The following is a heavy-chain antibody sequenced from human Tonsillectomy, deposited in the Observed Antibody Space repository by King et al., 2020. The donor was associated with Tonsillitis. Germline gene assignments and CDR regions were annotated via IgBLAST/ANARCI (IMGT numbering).Heavy chain of an antibody. CDR2: IWYDGTRK. Sequence: VQLVESGGGVVQPGRSLRLSCAASGFTFDSYVMNWVRQAPGKGLEWVALIWYDGTRKYYGDSVEGRFTISRDNSKNTVYLQMNSLRAEDTAVYYCARGEGRLWFGEDAFDIWGQGTMVTVSS. J-gene: IGHJ3*02. CDR3: ARGEGRLWFGEDAFDI. V-gene: IGHV3-33*01. D-gene: IGHD3-10*01. CDR1: GFTFDSYV.